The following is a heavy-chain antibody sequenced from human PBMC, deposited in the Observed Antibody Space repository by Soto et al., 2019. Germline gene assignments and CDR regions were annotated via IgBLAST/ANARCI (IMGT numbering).Heavy chain of an antibody. CDR1: GFTFTNYW. CDR3: TRAEYCGRACHYYFDY. CDR2: INGDGTIT. J-gene: IGHJ4*02. V-gene: IGHV3-74*01. Sequence: EVQLVESGGGLVQPGGSLRLSCAASGFTFTNYWMHWVRQVPGKGLLWVSRINGDGTITDYADSVKGRFTISRDNGERTLYLQMSSLRAEDTAVYYCTRAEYCGRACHYYFDYWGQGTLVTVSS. D-gene: IGHD2-21*01.